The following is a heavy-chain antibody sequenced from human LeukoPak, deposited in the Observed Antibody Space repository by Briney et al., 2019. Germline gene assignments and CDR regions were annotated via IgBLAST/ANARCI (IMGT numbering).Heavy chain of an antibody. J-gene: IGHJ4*02. CDR2: IYSGAGT. Sequence: GGSLRLSCAASGFLVSNYYMSWVRQAPEKGLEWVSVIYSGAGTYYADSVKGRFTISRDNSRNTLYLQMNSLRAEDTAVYFCAREPKLAFLDYWGQGTLVTVSS. D-gene: IGHD3-3*02. CDR3: AREPKLAFLDY. V-gene: IGHV3-53*01. CDR1: GFLVSNYY.